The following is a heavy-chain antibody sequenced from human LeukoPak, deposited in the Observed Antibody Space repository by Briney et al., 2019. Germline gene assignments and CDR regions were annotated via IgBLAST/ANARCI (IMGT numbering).Heavy chain of an antibody. CDR2: ISGSGGST. Sequence: GGSLRLSCAASGFTFSSYAMSWVRQAPGKGLEWVSAISGSGGSTYYADSVKGRFTISRDNSKNTLYLQMNSLRAEDTAVYYCAKDFCGGDCYYILLYMDVWGKGTTVTVSS. D-gene: IGHD2-21*01. CDR3: AKDFCGGDCYYILLYMDV. V-gene: IGHV3-23*01. J-gene: IGHJ6*03. CDR1: GFTFSSYA.